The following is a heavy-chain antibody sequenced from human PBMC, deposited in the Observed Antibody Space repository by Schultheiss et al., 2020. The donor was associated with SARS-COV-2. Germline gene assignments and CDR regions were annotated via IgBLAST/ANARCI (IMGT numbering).Heavy chain of an antibody. CDR3: ARVEGGTLELYYYYGMDV. CDR2: IWYDGSNK. CDR1: GFTFSSYG. J-gene: IGHJ6*02. D-gene: IGHD1-1*01. V-gene: IGHV3-33*01. Sequence: GESLKISCAASGFTFSSYGMHWVRQAPGKGLEWVAVIWYDGSNKYYADSVKGRFTISRDNSKNTLYLQMNSLRAEDTAVYYCARVEGGTLELYYYYGMDVWGQGTTVTVSS.